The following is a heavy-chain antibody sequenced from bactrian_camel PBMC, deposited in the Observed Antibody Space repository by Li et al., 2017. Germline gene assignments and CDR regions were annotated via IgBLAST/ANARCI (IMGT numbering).Heavy chain of an antibody. CDR2: IWSDGSVT. CDR3: CRGEYHTL. Sequence: HVQLVESGGGLVQPGGSLRLSCAASGFSISTYGMSWVRQAPGKGLEWVASIWSDGSVTYYADSVKGRFTGSRDNAKNMVYLQMNSLKSEDTALYYCCRGEYHTLWGQGTQVTVS. J-gene: IGHJ4*01. V-gene: IGHV3S6*01. CDR1: GFSISTYG.